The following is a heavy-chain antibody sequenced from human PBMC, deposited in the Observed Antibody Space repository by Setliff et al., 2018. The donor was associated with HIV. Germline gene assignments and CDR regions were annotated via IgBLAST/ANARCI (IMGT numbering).Heavy chain of an antibody. CDR3: ARESMLRGLRHAVDI. CDR2: IYYIGGA. D-gene: IGHD3-10*01. CDR1: GGSINSGGYY. J-gene: IGHJ3*02. V-gene: IGHV4-31*03. Sequence: PSETLSLTCTVSGGSINSGGYYWTWVRQHPGKGLQWIGYIYYIGGAYYTPSLKSRVTISLDTSKNHFSLNLSSVTAADTAVYYCARESMLRGLRHAVDIWGQGTMVTVSS.